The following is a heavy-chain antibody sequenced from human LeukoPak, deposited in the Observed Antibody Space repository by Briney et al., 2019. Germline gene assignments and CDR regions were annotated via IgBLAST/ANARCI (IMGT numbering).Heavy chain of an antibody. D-gene: IGHD3-3*01. Sequence: PSETLSLTCAVYGGSFSGYYWSWLRQPPGKGLEWIGETYHSGSTNYNPSFKSRVTISLDTSKNQFSLKLSSVTAADTAVYYCARGKSDFWSGYPLFDYWGQGTLVTVSS. J-gene: IGHJ4*02. CDR3: ARGKSDFWSGYPLFDY. V-gene: IGHV4-34*01. CDR1: GGSFSGYY. CDR2: TYHSGST.